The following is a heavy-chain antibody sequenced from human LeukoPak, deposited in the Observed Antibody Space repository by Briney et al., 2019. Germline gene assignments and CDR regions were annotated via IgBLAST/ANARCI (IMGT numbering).Heavy chain of an antibody. D-gene: IGHD1-14*01. CDR1: GFTFSSYW. CDR3: ARPNPAFGY. V-gene: IGHV3-7*01. J-gene: IGHJ4*02. CDR2: IKQDGSEK. Sequence: PGGSLRLSCAASGFTFSSYWTSWVRQAPGKGLEWVASIKQDGSEKDYADSVKGRFTISRDNAKNSLYLQMNSLRADDTAVYYCARPNPAFGYWGQGTLVTVSS.